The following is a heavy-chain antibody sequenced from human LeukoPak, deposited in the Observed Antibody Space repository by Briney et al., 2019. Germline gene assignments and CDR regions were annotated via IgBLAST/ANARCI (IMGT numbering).Heavy chain of an antibody. CDR2: ISYDGSNK. Sequence: SGGSLRLSCAASGFTFSSYGMHWVRQAPGKGLEWVAVISYDGSNKYYADSVKGRFTISRDNSKNTLYLQMNSLRAEDTAVYYCARDWRYYYGSGYYFDYWGQGTLVTVSS. D-gene: IGHD3-10*01. J-gene: IGHJ4*02. CDR1: GFTFSSYG. CDR3: ARDWRYYYGSGYYFDY. V-gene: IGHV3-30*19.